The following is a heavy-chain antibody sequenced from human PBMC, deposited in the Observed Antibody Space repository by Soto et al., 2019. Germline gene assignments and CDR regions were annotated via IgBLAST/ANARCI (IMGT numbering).Heavy chain of an antibody. D-gene: IGHD6-13*01. J-gene: IGHJ5*02. CDR1: GGSFSGYY. CDR2: INHSGST. V-gene: IGHV4-34*01. CDR3: ARDSSIAAAGTPWFDP. Sequence: SETLSLTCAVYGGSFSGYYWSWIRQPPGKGLEWIGEINHSGSTNYNPSLKSRVTISVDTSKNQFSLKLSSVTAADTAVYYCARDSSIAAAGTPWFDPWGQGTLVTVSS.